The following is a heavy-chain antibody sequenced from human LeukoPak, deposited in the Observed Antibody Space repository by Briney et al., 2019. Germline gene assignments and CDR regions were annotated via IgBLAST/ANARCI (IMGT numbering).Heavy chain of an antibody. CDR1: GFTFSSYG. J-gene: IGHJ4*02. Sequence: GGSLRLSCAACGFTFSSYGMRWVRQAPGKGLEWVAVISYDGSNKYYADSVKGRFTISRDNSKNTLYLQMNSLRAEDTAVYYCAKEHPSQAIAVAGTSDYWGQGTLVTVSS. V-gene: IGHV3-30*18. D-gene: IGHD6-19*01. CDR2: ISYDGSNK. CDR3: AKEHPSQAIAVAGTSDY.